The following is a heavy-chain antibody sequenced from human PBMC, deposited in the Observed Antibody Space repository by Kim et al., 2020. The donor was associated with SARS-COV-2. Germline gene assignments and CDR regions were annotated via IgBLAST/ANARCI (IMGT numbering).Heavy chain of an antibody. D-gene: IGHD3-9*01. CDR1: GGTFSSYA. V-gene: IGHV1-69*13. J-gene: IGHJ4*02. Sequence: SVKVSCKASGGTFSSYAISWVRQAPGQGLEWMGGIIPIFGTANYAQKFQGRVTITADESTSTAYMELSSLRSEDTAVYYCAMKYYVILTCDQFVYWGQGTLVTVSS. CDR2: IIPIFGTA. CDR3: AMKYYVILTCDQFVY.